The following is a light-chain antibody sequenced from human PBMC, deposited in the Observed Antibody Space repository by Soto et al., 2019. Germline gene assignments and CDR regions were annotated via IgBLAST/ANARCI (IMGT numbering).Light chain of an antibody. CDR1: QSFSSGF. J-gene: IGKJ3*01. Sequence: EIVLTQSPGTLSLSPGERAILSCRASQSFSSGFLAWYQQKPGQAPRLLIYGASSRATGIPDRFSGSGSGTDFTLTITRLEPEDFAVYYCQQYGSSPGFTFGPETKVEI. CDR2: GAS. V-gene: IGKV3-20*01. CDR3: QQYGSSPGFT.